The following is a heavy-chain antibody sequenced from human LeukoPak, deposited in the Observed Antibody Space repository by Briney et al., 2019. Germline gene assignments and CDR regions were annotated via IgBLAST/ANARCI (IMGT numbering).Heavy chain of an antibody. V-gene: IGHV5-10-1*04. CDR1: GYXFTSYW. CDR3: ARHAEMSTSFDY. Sequence: GESLRISCNGSGYXFTSYWIGWVRQMPGKGLEWMGTIDPSDSYTNYSPSFQGQVSISADKSISTAYLQWSSLKASDTATYYCARHAEMSTSFDYWGQGTLVTVSS. J-gene: IGHJ4*02. CDR2: IDPSDSYT. D-gene: IGHD5-24*01.